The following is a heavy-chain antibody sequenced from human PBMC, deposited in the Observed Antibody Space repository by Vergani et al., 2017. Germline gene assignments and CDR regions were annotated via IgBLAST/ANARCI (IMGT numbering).Heavy chain of an antibody. J-gene: IGHJ6*02. CDR3: ARDNIVATIPYYYYGMDV. D-gene: IGHD5-12*01. CDR2: IYYSGST. Sequence: QVQLQESGPGLVKPSETLSLTCTVSGGSVSSGSYYWSWIRQPPGKGLEWIGYIYYSGSTNYNPSLKSRVTISVDTSKNQFSLKLSSVTAADTAVYYCARDNIVATIPYYYYGMDVWGQGP. V-gene: IGHV4-61*01. CDR1: GGSVSSGSYY.